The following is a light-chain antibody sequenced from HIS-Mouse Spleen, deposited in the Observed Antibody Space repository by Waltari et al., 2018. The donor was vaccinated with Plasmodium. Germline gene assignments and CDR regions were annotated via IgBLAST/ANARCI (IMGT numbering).Light chain of an antibody. CDR3: QSADSSGTYRV. V-gene: IGLV3-25*03. J-gene: IGLJ2*01. CDR2: KAR. CDR1: ALPKQY. Sequence: SYELTQPPSVSVSPGQTARITCSGHALPKQYAYWYQQKPGQAPVLVIYKARERPSGIPEGFFGSRSGTTVTVTIRGGQAEDEADYYCQSADSSGTYRVFGGGTKLTVL.